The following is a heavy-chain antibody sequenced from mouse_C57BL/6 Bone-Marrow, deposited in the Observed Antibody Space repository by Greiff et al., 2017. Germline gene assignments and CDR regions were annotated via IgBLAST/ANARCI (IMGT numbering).Heavy chain of an antibody. Sequence: VQLQQSGAELARPGASVKLSCKASGYTFTSYGISWVKQRTGQGLEWIGEIYPRSGNTYYNEKCKGKATLTADKSSSTAYMELRSLTSEDSAVYFCARYDGYYVPYYYAMDYWGQGTSVTVSS. CDR2: IYPRSGNT. CDR1: GYTFTSYG. D-gene: IGHD2-3*01. J-gene: IGHJ4*01. V-gene: IGHV1-81*01. CDR3: ARYDGYYVPYYYAMDY.